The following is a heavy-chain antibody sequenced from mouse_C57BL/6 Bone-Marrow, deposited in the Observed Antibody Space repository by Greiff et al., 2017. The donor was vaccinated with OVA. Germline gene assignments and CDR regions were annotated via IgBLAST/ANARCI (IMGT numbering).Heavy chain of an antibody. Sequence: QVQLQQPGAELVKPGASVKLSCKASGYTFTSYWMQWVKQRPGQGLEWIGEIDPSDSYTNYNQKFKGKATLTVDTSSSTAYMQLSSLTSEDSAVYYCARPLTGQCAYWGQGTLVTVSA. J-gene: IGHJ3*01. CDR2: IDPSDSYT. CDR1: GYTFTSYW. CDR3: ARPLTGQCAY. D-gene: IGHD4-1*01. V-gene: IGHV1-50*01.